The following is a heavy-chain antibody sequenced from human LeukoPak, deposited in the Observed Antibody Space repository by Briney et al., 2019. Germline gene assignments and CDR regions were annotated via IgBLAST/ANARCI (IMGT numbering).Heavy chain of an antibody. CDR1: GYTFTNNY. V-gene: IGHV1-46*01. CDR3: ARDHSVEDRAWWFDP. Sequence: ASVKVSCKASGYTFTNNYIHWVRQAPGQGLGWGAVINTSGTTTTYARKFQGRLTLTRDMYTTTDYMELSSLTSEDTAMYYCARDHSVEDRAWWFDPWGQGTLVTVSS. CDR2: INTSGTTT. D-gene: IGHD4-23*01. J-gene: IGHJ5*02.